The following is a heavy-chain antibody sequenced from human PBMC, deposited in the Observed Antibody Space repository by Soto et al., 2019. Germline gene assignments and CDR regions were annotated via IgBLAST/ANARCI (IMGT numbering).Heavy chain of an antibody. J-gene: IGHJ6*02. CDR1: GFTFSSYG. V-gene: IGHV3-33*01. D-gene: IGHD1-26*01. Sequence: GGSLRLSCAASGFTFSSYGMHWVRQAPGKGLEWVAVIWYDGSNKYYADSVKGRFTISRDNSKNTLYLQMNSLRAEDTAVYYCAREAYSGSYLYYYGMDVWGQGTMVTVSS. CDR3: AREAYSGSYLYYYGMDV. CDR2: IWYDGSNK.